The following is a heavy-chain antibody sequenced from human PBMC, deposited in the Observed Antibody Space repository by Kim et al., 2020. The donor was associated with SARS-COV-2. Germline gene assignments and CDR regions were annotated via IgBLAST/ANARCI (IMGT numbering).Heavy chain of an antibody. D-gene: IGHD6-19*01. CDR2: LSGSGGST. J-gene: IGHJ4*02. Sequence: GGSLRLSCAASGFTFSSYAMSWVRQAPGKGLEWVSALSGSGGSTYYADSVKGRFTISRDNSKNTLYLQMNSLRAEDTAVYYCVTPGVGMAGTSSYWGQGTLVTVS. V-gene: IGHV3-23*01. CDR1: GFTFSSYA. CDR3: VTPGVGMAGTSSY.